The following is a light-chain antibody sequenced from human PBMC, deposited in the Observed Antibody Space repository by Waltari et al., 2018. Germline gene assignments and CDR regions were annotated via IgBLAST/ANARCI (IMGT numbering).Light chain of an antibody. CDR3: QQRSTWWT. J-gene: IGKJ1*01. V-gene: IGKV3-11*01. CDR2: DAS. Sequence: EIVLTHSPVTLSLSPGDRATLSCMASQSVGTSLAWYQQRPGQPPRLLIFDASKRAPGIPARFSGSGSETDFTLTISNLEPEDFAVYYCQQRSTWWTFGQGTRVEIK. CDR1: QSVGTS.